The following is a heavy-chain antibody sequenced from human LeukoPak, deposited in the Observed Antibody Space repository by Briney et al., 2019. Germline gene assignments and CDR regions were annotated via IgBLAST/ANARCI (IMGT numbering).Heavy chain of an antibody. CDR1: GYTLTELS. V-gene: IGHV1-24*01. Sequence: ASVEVSCKVSGYTLTELSMHWVRQAPGKGLEWMGGFDPEDGETIYAQKFQGRVTMTEDTSTDTAYMELSSLRSEDTAVCYCATGNPVTTVPFDYWGQGTLVTVSS. CDR2: FDPEDGET. CDR3: ATGNPVTTVPFDY. D-gene: IGHD4-17*01. J-gene: IGHJ4*02.